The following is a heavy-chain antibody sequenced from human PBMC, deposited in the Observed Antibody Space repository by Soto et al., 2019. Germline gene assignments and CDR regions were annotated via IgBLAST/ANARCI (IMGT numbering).Heavy chain of an antibody. CDR1: GFTFSSYA. V-gene: IGHV3-23*01. D-gene: IGHD2-15*01. Sequence: GGSLRLSCAASGFTFSSYAMSWVRQAPGKGLEWVSAISGSGGSTYYADSVKGRFTISRDNSKNTLYLQMNSLRAEDTAVYYCAKDFDRGQWRWLLRVDDYGMDVWGQGTTVTVSS. CDR3: AKDFDRGQWRWLLRVDDYGMDV. CDR2: ISGSGGST. J-gene: IGHJ6*02.